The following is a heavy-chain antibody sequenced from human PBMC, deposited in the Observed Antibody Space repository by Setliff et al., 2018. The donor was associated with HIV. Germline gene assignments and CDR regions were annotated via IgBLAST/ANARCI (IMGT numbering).Heavy chain of an antibody. CDR2: ISGSGGST. J-gene: IGHJ6*02. CDR3: AKGAATISYYYYGMDV. D-gene: IGHD6-25*01. Sequence: PSETLRLSCAASGFTFSSYAMSWVRQAPGKGLEWVSAISGSGGSTYYADSVKGRFTISRDNSKNTLYLQMKSLRDEDTALYYCAKGAATISYYYYGMDVWGQGTTVTVSS. V-gene: IGHV3-23*01. CDR1: GFTFSSYA.